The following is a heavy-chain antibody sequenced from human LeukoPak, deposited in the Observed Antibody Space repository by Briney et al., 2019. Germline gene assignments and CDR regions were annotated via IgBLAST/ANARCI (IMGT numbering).Heavy chain of an antibody. V-gene: IGHV5-51*01. Sequence: GESLKISCKGSGYSFTSYCIGWVRQMPGKGLEWMGIIYPGDSDTRYSPSFQGQVTISADKSISTAYLQWSSLKASDTAMYYCARQKGGYYAKYYFDYWGQGTLVTVSS. CDR2: IYPGDSDT. D-gene: IGHD3-22*01. J-gene: IGHJ4*02. CDR3: ARQKGGYYAKYYFDY. CDR1: GYSFTSYC.